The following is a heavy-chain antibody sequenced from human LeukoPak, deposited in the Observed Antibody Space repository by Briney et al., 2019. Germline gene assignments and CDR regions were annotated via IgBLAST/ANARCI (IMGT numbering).Heavy chain of an antibody. V-gene: IGHV4-39*01. CDR1: GGSFRSSSYY. CDR3: ARHFFTRGNEVTTPPDY. J-gene: IGHJ4*02. CDR2: IYYIGST. Sequence: SETLSLTCTVSGGSFRSSSYYWGWSRQPPGRGLEWIGSIYYIGSTYYNPSLKSRATISVDTSKTQFSMKLSSVTAADTAVYYWARHFFTRGNEVTTPPDYWGEGNLVTVSS. D-gene: IGHD4-17*01.